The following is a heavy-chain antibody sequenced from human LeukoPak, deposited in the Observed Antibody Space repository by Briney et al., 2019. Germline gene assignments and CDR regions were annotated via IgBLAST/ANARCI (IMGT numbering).Heavy chain of an antibody. D-gene: IGHD2/OR15-2a*01. CDR2: IYYNGST. Sequence: PSETLSLTCTVSGGSISSGDYYWSWIRQPPGKGLEWIGYIYYNGSTYYNPSLKSRVTISVDTSKNQFSLKLSSVTAADTAVYYCARDESEYDAFDIWGQGTMVTVSS. CDR1: GGSISSGDYY. J-gene: IGHJ3*02. V-gene: IGHV4-30-4*01. CDR3: ARDESEYDAFDI.